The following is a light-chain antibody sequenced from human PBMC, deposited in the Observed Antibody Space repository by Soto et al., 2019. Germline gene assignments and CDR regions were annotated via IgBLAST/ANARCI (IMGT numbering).Light chain of an antibody. V-gene: IGKV3-11*01. CDR2: DAS. J-gene: IGKJ4*01. CDR3: QQRSNWRLT. Sequence: IVLTRSPATLSSSPGARATLPFRASPSVSSYLAWYQQKPGQAPRLLIYDASNRATGIPARFSGSGSGTDFTLTISSLEPEDCAVYYCQQRSNWRLTFGGGTKVDIK. CDR1: PSVSSY.